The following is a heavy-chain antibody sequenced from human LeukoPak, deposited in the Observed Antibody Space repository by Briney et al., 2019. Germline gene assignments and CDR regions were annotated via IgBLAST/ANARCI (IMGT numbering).Heavy chain of an antibody. CDR3: ARHQRGSLPGFDY. D-gene: IGHD1-26*01. Sequence: PSETLSLTCTVSSGSINSYYWSWIRQPPGKGLEWIGYIYYSGSTNYNPSLKSRVTISVDTSKSQFSLKLSSVTAADTAVYYCARHQRGSLPGFDYWGQGTLVTVSS. V-gene: IGHV4-59*08. CDR2: IYYSGST. J-gene: IGHJ4*02. CDR1: SGSINSYY.